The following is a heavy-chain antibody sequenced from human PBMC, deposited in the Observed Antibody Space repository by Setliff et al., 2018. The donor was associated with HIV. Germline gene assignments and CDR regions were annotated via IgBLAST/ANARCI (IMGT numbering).Heavy chain of an antibody. J-gene: IGHJ4*02. CDR2: ISSSTSYI. Sequence: TGGSLRLSCAASRFIFSSYSMNWVRQAPGKGLEWVSSISSSTSYIFYADSVKGRFTISRDNAKNSLYLQMDSLRAEDTAVYYCARDFMATTNGLDYWGQGTLVTVSS. V-gene: IGHV3-21*01. CDR1: RFIFSSYS. D-gene: IGHD5-12*01. CDR3: ARDFMATTNGLDY.